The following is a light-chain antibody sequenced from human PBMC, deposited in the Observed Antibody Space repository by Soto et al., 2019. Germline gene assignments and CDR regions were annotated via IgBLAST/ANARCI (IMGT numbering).Light chain of an antibody. V-gene: IGKV1-27*01. J-gene: IGKJ3*01. CDR1: QDISDY. CDR2: AAS. Sequence: DIQMTQSPSSLSASIGDRVTITCRASQDISDYLAWYQQKPGKVPNLLIYAASTLQSGVPSRFSGSGSGTEFTLTISSLQSEDVASYYCQRYGGTPYTFGHGTKVDIK. CDR3: QRYGGTPYT.